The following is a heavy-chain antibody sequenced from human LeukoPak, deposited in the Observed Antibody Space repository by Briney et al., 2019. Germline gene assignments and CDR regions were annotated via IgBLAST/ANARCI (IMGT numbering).Heavy chain of an antibody. CDR3: ASRSADYYGSSGYYPFDY. D-gene: IGHD3-22*01. CDR2: IYYSGST. J-gene: IGHJ4*02. V-gene: IGHV4-39*01. CDR1: GGSISSSSYY. Sequence: SETLSLTCTVSGGSISSSSYYWGWIRQPPGKGLEWIGSIYYSGSTYYNPSLKSRVTISVDTSKNQFSLKLSSVTAADTAVYYCASRSADYYGSSGYYPFDYWGQGTLVTVSS.